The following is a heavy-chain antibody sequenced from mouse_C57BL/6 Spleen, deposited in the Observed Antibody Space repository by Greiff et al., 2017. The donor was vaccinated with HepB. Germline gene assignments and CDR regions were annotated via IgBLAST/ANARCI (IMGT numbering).Heavy chain of an antibody. CDR3: TRHDSSGPFAY. V-gene: IGHV5-9-1*02. J-gene: IGHJ3*01. D-gene: IGHD3-2*02. Sequence: EVMLVESGEGLVKPGGSLKLSCAASGFTFSSYAMSWVRQTPEKRLEWVAYISSGGDYIYYADTVKGRFTISRDNARNTLYLQMSSLKSEDTAMYYCTRHDSSGPFAYWGQGTLVTVSA. CDR1: GFTFSSYA. CDR2: ISSGGDYI.